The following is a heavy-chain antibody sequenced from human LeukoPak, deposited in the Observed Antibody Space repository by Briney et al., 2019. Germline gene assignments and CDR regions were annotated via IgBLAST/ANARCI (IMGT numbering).Heavy chain of an antibody. D-gene: IGHD2-2*01. CDR1: GDSISSGGYY. CDR3: ARATSRVGGRFDP. CDR2: IYYSGST. V-gene: IGHV4-31*03. J-gene: IGHJ5*02. Sequence: SETLSLTCTVSGDSISSGGYYWIWIRQHPGKGLEWIGYIYYSGSTYYNPSLKSRVTISIDTSRNQFSLKLSSVTAADTAVYYCARATSRVGGRFDPWAWEPWSPSPQ.